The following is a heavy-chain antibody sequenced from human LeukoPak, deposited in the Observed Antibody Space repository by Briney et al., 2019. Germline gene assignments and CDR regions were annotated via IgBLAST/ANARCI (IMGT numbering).Heavy chain of an antibody. Sequence: SVKVSCKASGGTFSSYAISWVRQAPGQGLEWMGGIIPIFGTANYAQKFQGRVTITADKSTSTAYMELSSLRSEDTAVYYCARVRKDTAMVFDHWGQGTLVTVSS. CDR3: ARVRKDTAMVFDH. D-gene: IGHD5-18*01. CDR1: GGTFSSYA. J-gene: IGHJ4*02. CDR2: IIPIFGTA. V-gene: IGHV1-69*06.